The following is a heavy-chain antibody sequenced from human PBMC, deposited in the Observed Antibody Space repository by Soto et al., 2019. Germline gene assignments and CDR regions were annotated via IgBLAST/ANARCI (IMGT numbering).Heavy chain of an antibody. J-gene: IGHJ6*02. Sequence: QVQLEQSGAEVKKPGSSVKLSCKASGGTFNSYAFSWVRQVPGAGPEWMGGIITNFGTVNYAQKFQGRGTIIPDESTSSAYMELRSLSSDDTAVYYCARDLGLYGDTGMITDCYGMDVWGQWTAVTVSS. CDR2: IITNFGTV. CDR3: ARDLGLYGDTGMITDCYGMDV. D-gene: IGHD5-18*01. V-gene: IGHV1-69*01. CDR1: GGTFNSYA.